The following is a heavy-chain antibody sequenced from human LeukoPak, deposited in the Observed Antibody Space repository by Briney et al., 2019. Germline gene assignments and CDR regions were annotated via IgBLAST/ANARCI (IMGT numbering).Heavy chain of an antibody. D-gene: IGHD2-2*01. V-gene: IGHV6-1*01. CDR3: ARLVGDQVVY. J-gene: IGHJ4*02. CDR1: GDTVSSNRAA. Sequence: SPTLSLTCAISGDTVSSNRAAWNWIRQSPSRGLEWLGRTYYRSKWSNDYALSVKSRITINPDTSKNQFSLQLKFVTPEDTAVYYCARLVGDQVVYWGQGTLVSLSS. CDR2: TYYRSKWSN.